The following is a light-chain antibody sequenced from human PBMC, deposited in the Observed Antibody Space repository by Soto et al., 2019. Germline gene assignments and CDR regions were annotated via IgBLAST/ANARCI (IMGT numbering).Light chain of an antibody. Sequence: EIVLTQSPATLSLSPGERATLSSRASQSVSSYLAWYQQKPGQAPRLLIYDASNRATDIPARFSGSGSGTDFTLTISSLEPEDCAVYYCQQRSNWPLTFGGGTKVEIK. V-gene: IGKV3-11*01. J-gene: IGKJ4*01. CDR3: QQRSNWPLT. CDR2: DAS. CDR1: QSVSSY.